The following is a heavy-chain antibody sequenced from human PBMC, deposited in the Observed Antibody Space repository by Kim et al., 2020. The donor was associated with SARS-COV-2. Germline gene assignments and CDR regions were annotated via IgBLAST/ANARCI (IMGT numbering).Heavy chain of an antibody. CDR3: TNMDV. D-gene: IGHD2-8*01. CDR2: YRSKWYN. V-gene: IGHV6-1*01. Sequence: YRSKWYNEYAASVKSRITIKPDTSKTQFSLQLNSVTPEDTAVYYCTNMDVWGQGTTVTVSS. J-gene: IGHJ6*02.